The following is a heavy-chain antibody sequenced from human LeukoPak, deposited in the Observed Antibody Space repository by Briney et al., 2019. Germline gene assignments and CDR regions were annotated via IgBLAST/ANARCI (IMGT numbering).Heavy chain of an antibody. V-gene: IGHV3-23*01. Sequence: GESLRLSCAASGFTFSNYAMHWVRQAPGKGLEWVSTIDGPTFRTHYAGSVMGRFTISRDNSKNTLYLQMNSLRAEDTAVYYCAKDEDSSGHPWDFQHWGQGTLVTVSS. D-gene: IGHD3-22*01. CDR3: AKDEDSSGHPWDFQH. CDR2: IDGPTFRT. J-gene: IGHJ1*01. CDR1: GFTFSNYA.